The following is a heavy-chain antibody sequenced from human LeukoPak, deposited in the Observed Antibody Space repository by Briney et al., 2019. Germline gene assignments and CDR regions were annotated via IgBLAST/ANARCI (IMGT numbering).Heavy chain of an antibody. CDR2: IYYSGST. V-gene: IGHV4-39*01. CDR3: AREFQLVPWFDP. D-gene: IGHD6-13*01. Sequence: SETLSLTCTVSGGSISSSSYYWGWIRQPPGKGLEWIESIYYSGSTYYNPSLKSRVTISVDTSKNQFSLKLSSVTAADTAVYYCAREFQLVPWFDPWGQGTLVTVSS. CDR1: GGSISSSSYY. J-gene: IGHJ5*02.